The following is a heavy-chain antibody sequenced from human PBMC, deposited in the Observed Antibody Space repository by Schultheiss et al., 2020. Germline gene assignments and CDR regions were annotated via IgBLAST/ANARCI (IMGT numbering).Heavy chain of an antibody. Sequence: GGSLRLSCAASGFTFSNYGMHWVRQAPGKGLEWVAVIWYDGSNKFYADSVKGRFTVSRDNSKNTLYLQMNSLRAEDTAVYYCARDKGTVAGYYYGMDVWGQGTTVTVSS. V-gene: IGHV3-33*01. J-gene: IGHJ6*02. CDR2: IWYDGSNK. CDR3: ARDKGTVAGYYYGMDV. D-gene: IGHD6-19*01. CDR1: GFTFSNYG.